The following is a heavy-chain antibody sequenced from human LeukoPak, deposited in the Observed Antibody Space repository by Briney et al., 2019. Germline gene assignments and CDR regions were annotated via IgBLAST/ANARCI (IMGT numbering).Heavy chain of an antibody. J-gene: IGHJ4*02. V-gene: IGHV4-59*12. D-gene: IGHD3-16*01. Sequence: SETLSLTCTVSGGSISSYYWSWIRQPPGKGLEWIGYIYYSGSTNYNPSLKSRVTISVDTSKNQFSLKLSSVTAADTAVYYCARDGKRASMITFGRGRPYYFDSWGQGSLVTVSS. CDR2: IYYSGST. CDR1: GGSISSYY. CDR3: ARDGKRASMITFGRGRPYYFDS.